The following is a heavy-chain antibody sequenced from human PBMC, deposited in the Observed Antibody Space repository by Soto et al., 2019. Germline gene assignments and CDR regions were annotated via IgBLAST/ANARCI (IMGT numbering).Heavy chain of an antibody. D-gene: IGHD3-3*01. Sequence: GGSLRLACAASGFTLSSYWMHWVRQSPGKGLEWVSHINNDGSSTTYADSVKGRFTISRDNAKNTLYLQMNNLKVEDTAVYYCARDFSPWGQGTLVTVSS. J-gene: IGHJ5*02. CDR1: GFTLSSYW. V-gene: IGHV3-74*01. CDR2: INNDGSST. CDR3: ARDFSP.